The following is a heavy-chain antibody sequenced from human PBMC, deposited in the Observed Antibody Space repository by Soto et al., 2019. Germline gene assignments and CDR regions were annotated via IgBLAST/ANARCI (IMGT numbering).Heavy chain of an antibody. D-gene: IGHD2-2*01. V-gene: IGHV1-69*09. J-gene: IGHJ4*02. CDR3: APPACAATWCSPSHNLDH. CDR2: INPLSGIS. CDR1: GGTFVRHV. Sequence: QVQLVQSGADVKKPESSVKVSCKTSGGTFVRHVISWVRQAPGQGPEWMGKINPLSGISNYAQKFQDRVTFTADTDSSTAYMELSSLRSDDTAVYYCAPPACAATWCSPSHNLDHWGQGTLVTASS.